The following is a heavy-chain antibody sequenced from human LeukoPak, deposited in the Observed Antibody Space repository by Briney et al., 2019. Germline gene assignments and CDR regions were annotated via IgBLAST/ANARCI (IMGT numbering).Heavy chain of an antibody. CDR1: GYTFTSYD. D-gene: IGHD2-2*03. J-gene: IGHJ4*02. Sequence: ASVKVSCKASGYTFTSYDINWVRQATGQGLEWMGWMNPNSGNTGYAQKFQGRVTMTRNTSISTAYTELSSLRSEDTAVYYCARGSGYCSSTSCRKHQTKRYYFDYWGQGTLVTVSS. CDR3: ARGSGYCSSTSCRKHQTKRYYFDY. CDR2: MNPNSGNT. V-gene: IGHV1-8*01.